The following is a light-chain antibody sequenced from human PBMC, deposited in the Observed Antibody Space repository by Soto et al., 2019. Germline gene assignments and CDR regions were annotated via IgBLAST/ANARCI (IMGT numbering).Light chain of an antibody. CDR1: QSLNSL. CDR3: QQYNSYSSWT. J-gene: IGKJ1*01. V-gene: IGKV1-5*01. Sequence: DIQMTQSPSTLSASVGDRVTITCRASQSLNSLLAWYQQKPGRAPKLLIYDVSTLESGVPSRFSGSGAGTEFTLTIISLQTDDFATYYCQQYNSYSSWTFGQWTKVEIK. CDR2: DVS.